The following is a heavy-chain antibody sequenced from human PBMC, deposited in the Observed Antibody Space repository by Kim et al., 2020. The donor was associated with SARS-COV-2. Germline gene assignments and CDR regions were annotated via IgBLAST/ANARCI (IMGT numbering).Heavy chain of an antibody. CDR1: GGSISSYY. CDR3: ARTYYFGSRSYYKPYYYYYGMDV. CDR2: IYYSGST. Sequence: SETLSLTCTVSGGSISSYYWSWIRQPPGKGLEWIGYIYYSGSTNYNPSLKSRVTISVDTSKNQFSLKLSSVTAADTAMYFCARTYYFGSRSYYKPYYYYYGMDVWGQGTTVTVSS. V-gene: IGHV4-59*01. D-gene: IGHD3-10*01. J-gene: IGHJ6*02.